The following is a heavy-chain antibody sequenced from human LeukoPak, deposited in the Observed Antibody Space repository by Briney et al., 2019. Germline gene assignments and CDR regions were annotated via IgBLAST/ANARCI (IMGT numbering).Heavy chain of an antibody. CDR2: IVVGSGNT. D-gene: IGHD6-13*01. Sequence: SVKVSCEASGFTFSGSAIQWVRQARGQRLEWIGWIVVGSGNTDYAQKFQERVTITRDMSTSTAYMELNSLRFEDTAVYYCAVDDQQLVLWGQGTLVTVSS. J-gene: IGHJ4*02. CDR1: GFTFSGSA. V-gene: IGHV1-58*02. CDR3: AVDDQQLVL.